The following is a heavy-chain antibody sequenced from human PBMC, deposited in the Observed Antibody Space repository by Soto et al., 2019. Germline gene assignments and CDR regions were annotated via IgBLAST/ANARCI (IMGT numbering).Heavy chain of an antibody. CDR2: IYYSGST. CDR1: GGSISSYY. V-gene: IGHV4-59*01. D-gene: IGHD2-2*01. CDR3: EARAMRTDYYYYMDA. Sequence: PSETLSLTCTVSGGSISSYYWSWIRQPPGKGLEWIGYIYYSGSTNYNPSLKSRVTISVDTSKNQFSLKLSSVTAADTAVYYCEARAMRTDYYYYMDAWGKGTTVTVSS. J-gene: IGHJ6*03.